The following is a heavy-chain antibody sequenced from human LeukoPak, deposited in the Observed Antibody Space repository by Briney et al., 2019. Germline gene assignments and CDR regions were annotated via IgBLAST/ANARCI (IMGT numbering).Heavy chain of an antibody. CDR2: ISGSSSTI. D-gene: IGHD3-22*01. CDR3: ARGQVDSSGYPGPFDY. Sequence: GGSLRLSCVASGFTFSSYNMNWVRQAPGKGLEWVSYISGSSSTIYYADSVKGRFTISRDNAKNSLYLQMNSLRAEDTAVYYCARGQVDSSGYPGPFDYWGQGTLVTVSS. CDR1: GFTFSSYN. V-gene: IGHV3-48*01. J-gene: IGHJ4*02.